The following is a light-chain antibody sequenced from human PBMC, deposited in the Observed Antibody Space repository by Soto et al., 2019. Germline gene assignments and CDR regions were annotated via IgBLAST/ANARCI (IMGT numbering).Light chain of an antibody. CDR1: QSIDTW. J-gene: IGKJ3*01. CDR3: KQYENFAST. V-gene: IGKV1-5*01. CDR2: DAS. Sequence: DVQMTQSPSTLSASVGDRVTITCRASQSIDTWLAWYQHKPGKAPRLLIYDASDLESGDPSRFSCSRFGREFTHTINGLYTADIATYYCKQYENFASTFGPAT.